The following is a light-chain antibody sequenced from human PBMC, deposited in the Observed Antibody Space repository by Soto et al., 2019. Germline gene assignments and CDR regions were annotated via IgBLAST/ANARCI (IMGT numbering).Light chain of an antibody. CDR1: QTISSW. J-gene: IGKJ1*01. CDR2: KAS. V-gene: IGKV1-5*03. CDR3: QHYNRYSEA. Sequence: DIQMTQSPSTLSGSVGDRVTITCRASQTISSWLAWYQQQPGKAPKLLIYKASNLKSVVTSRFSGSGSGTEFTLTISSLQPDDFAHYYCQHYNRYSEAFGQGTTVDLK.